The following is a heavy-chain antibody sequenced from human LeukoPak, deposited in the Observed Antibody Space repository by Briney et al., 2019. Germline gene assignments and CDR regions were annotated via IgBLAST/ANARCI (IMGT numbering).Heavy chain of an antibody. CDR3: ARPGIAATDAFDC. D-gene: IGHD6-13*01. CDR1: GGSVSSSGYY. V-gene: IGHV4-39*01. Sequence: SETLSLTCTVSGGSVSSSGYYWGWNRQPPGKGLEWIGSINYSGSTYYNSSLKSRVSISVDTSKNQFSLNLTSVTAADTAVYFCARPGIAATDAFDCWGQGTLVTVSS. CDR2: INYSGST. J-gene: IGHJ4*02.